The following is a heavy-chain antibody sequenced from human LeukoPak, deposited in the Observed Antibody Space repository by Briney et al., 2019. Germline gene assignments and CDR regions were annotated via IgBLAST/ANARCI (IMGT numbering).Heavy chain of an antibody. CDR3: ARGRDYYGSGFSPKWFDP. CDR2: INPNSGGT. J-gene: IGHJ5*02. D-gene: IGHD3-10*01. CDR1: GYTFTDCY. Sequence: ASVKVSCKASGYTFTDCYIHWVRQAPGQGLEWMGWINPNSGGTNYAQKFQDRVTMTRDTSISTAYMELSRLRSDDTAVYYCARGRDYYGSGFSPKWFDPWGQGTLVTVSS. V-gene: IGHV1-2*02.